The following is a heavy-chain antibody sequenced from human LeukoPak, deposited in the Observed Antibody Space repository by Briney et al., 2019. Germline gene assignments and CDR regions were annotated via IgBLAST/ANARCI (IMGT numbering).Heavy chain of an antibody. J-gene: IGHJ6*03. CDR2: ISYDGSNK. Sequence: GGSLRLSCAASGFTFSSYGMHWVRQAPGKGLEWVAVISYDGSNKYYADSVKGRFAISRDNSKNTLYLQMNSLRAEDTAVYYCAKEDGYCSSTSCYLGFEYYYYMDVWGKGTTVTISS. V-gene: IGHV3-30*18. CDR3: AKEDGYCSSTSCYLGFEYYYYMDV. CDR1: GFTFSSYG. D-gene: IGHD2-2*03.